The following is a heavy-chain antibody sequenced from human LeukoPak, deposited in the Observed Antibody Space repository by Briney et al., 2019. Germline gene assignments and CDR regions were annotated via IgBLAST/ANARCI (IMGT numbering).Heavy chain of an antibody. CDR1: GGSLRGSTYY. J-gene: IGHJ4*02. V-gene: IGHV4-39*07. CDR3: ARDNRSLLDS. CDR2: IHYDGST. D-gene: IGHD3-16*02. Sequence: PSETLSLTCTVSGGSLRGSTYYWAWIRQPPGKGLEWLGSIHYDGSTFDNPSLKSRVTMSVDTSRNHFSLKMTSVTAADTAVYYCARDNRSLLDSWGQGILVTVSS.